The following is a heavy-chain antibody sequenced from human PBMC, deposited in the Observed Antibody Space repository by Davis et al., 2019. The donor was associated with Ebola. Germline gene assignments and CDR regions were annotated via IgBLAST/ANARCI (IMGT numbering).Heavy chain of an antibody. CDR3: TRHARTGAQGEDY. J-gene: IGHJ4*02. V-gene: IGHV3-23*01. CDR2: ISGSGGNT. CDR1: VITFSSYA. Sequence: GGSLRLSCADSVITFSSYAMTWVRQAPGKGLEWVSAISGSGGNTYYADSVKGRFTISRDDSKNTAYLQMNSLKTEDTAVYYCTRHARTGAQGEDYWGQGTLVTVSS. D-gene: IGHD2-8*02.